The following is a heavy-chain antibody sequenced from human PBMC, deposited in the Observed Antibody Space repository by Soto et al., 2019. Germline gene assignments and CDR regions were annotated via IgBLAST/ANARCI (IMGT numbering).Heavy chain of an antibody. J-gene: IGHJ3*02. CDR3: ARDQGGSFAFDI. V-gene: IGHV1-46*02. CDR1: GYTFNRYY. CDR2: INPSGGST. Sequence: GASVKVSCKASGYTFNRYYMHWVRQAPGQGLEWMGIINPSGGSTSYAQKFQGRVTMTRDTSTSTVYMELSSLRSEDTAVYYCARDQGGSFAFDIWGQGTMVTVSS. D-gene: IGHD1-26*01.